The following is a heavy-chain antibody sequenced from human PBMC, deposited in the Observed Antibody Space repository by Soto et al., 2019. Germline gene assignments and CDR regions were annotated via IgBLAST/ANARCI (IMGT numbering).Heavy chain of an antibody. CDR1: GFTFSDYD. Sequence: PGGSLRLSCAASGFTFSDYDMSWIRQAPGKGLEWVSYISISSSYTNYADSVKGRFTISRDNAKNSLYLQMNMLRAEGTVVYYCARDLGGGWFDPWGQGTLVTVSS. CDR3: ARDLGGGWFDP. J-gene: IGHJ5*02. CDR2: ISISSSYT. V-gene: IGHV3-11*06. D-gene: IGHD3-16*01.